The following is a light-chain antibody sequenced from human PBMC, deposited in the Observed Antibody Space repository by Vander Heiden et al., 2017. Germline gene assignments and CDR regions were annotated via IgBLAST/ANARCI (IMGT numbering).Light chain of an antibody. CDR1: QSVSSW. J-gene: IGKJ1*01. CDR3: QQYNSYSRT. V-gene: IGKV1-5*03. CDR2: KAS. Sequence: DIQMTPSPSTLSASVGDRVTITCRASQSVSSWLAWYQQKPGKAPKLLIYKASTLESGVPSRFSGSGSETEFTLTISSLQPDDFATYYCQQYNSYSRTFGQGTKVEIK.